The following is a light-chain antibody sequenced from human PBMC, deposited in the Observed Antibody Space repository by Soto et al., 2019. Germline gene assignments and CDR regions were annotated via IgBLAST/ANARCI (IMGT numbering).Light chain of an antibody. CDR2: DAS. J-gene: IGKJ5*01. Sequence: PGARATLSCRASQSGTSNYLAWYQQKPGQAPRLLIYDASNRATGTPDRFLGRGSGTDFTLIISRLEPEDFAVYYCQQYADSPITFGQGTRLEIK. CDR1: QSGTSNY. V-gene: IGKV3-20*01. CDR3: QQYADSPIT.